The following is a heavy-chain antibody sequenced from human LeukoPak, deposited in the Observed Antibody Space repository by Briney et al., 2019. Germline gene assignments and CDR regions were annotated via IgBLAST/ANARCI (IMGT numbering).Heavy chain of an antibody. V-gene: IGHV4-34*01. CDR1: GGSISGYY. D-gene: IGHD3-16*02. Sequence: SETLSLTCAVYGGSISGYYWSWIRQPPGKGLEWIGEINQSGSTNYNPSLKSRVTISVDTSKNQFSLKLSSVTAADTAVYYCARGQGDYVWGSYRYNPHYFDYWGQGTLVTVSS. CDR3: ARGQGDYVWGSYRYNPHYFDY. J-gene: IGHJ4*02. CDR2: INQSGST.